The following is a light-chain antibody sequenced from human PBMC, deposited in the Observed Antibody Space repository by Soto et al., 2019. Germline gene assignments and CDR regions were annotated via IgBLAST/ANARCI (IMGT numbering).Light chain of an antibody. CDR2: DAA. J-gene: IGKJ1*01. CDR1: QSISSW. Sequence: DVKMTLSLSSLSASVGDRVTITCRASQSISSWLAWYQQKPGKAPNLLIYDAASLEAGVPSRFSGSGTGTEFTLTINSLQPTDFATYYCQQYNSYPWTFGQGTKVAIK. V-gene: IGKV1-5*01. CDR3: QQYNSYPWT.